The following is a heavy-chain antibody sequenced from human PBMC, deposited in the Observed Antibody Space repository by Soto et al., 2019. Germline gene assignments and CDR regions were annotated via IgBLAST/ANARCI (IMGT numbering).Heavy chain of an antibody. CDR3: ARYWEACTPGECYSHGFDL. D-gene: IGHD2-21*01. CDR2: SWHDGRHL. CDR1: GFTLDTYG. Sequence: QEQLVESGGGMVQPGGSLRLSCAVSGFTLDTYGMHWVRQAAGQGLEWVAVSWHDGRHLDYADSVRGRFTVFRDDSKNTPFLDLTGLRGDDTAVYYCARYWEACTPGECYSHGFDLWGQGTLVNVSS. V-gene: IGHV3-33*01. J-gene: IGHJ3*01.